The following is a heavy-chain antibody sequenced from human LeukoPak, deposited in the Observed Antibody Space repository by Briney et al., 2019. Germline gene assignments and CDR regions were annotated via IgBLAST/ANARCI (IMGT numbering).Heavy chain of an antibody. CDR3: ARGQGISPKGDYFDY. CDR2: INPSSGST. V-gene: IGHV1-46*01. D-gene: IGHD3-3*02. CDR1: GYTFTSYY. J-gene: IGHJ4*02. Sequence: ASVKVSCKASGYTFTSYYMHWVRQAPGQGLEWMGIINPSSGSTSYAQKFQGRVTMTRDTSTSTVYMELSSLRSDDTAVYYCARGQGISPKGDYFDYWGQGTLVTVSS.